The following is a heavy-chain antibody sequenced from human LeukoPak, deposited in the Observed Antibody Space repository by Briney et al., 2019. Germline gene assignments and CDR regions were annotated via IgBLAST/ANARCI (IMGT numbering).Heavy chain of an antibody. CDR3: ARDNRSLLDS. CDR1: GGSLRSSTYY. D-gene: IGHD3-16*02. V-gene: IGHV4-39*07. Sequence: SETLCLTCTVSGGSLRSSTYYWAWIRQPPGKGLEWLGSIHYDGSTFDNPSLKSQVTMSVDTSRNHFSLKMTSVTAADTAVYYCARDNRSLLDSWGQGILVTVSS. J-gene: IGHJ4*02. CDR2: IHYDGST.